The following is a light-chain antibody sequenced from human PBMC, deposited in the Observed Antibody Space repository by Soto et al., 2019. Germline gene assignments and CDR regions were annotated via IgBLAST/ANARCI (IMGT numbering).Light chain of an antibody. Sequence: DIQMTQSPSSLSASVGDRVTITCRASQSISSYLNWYQQKPGKAPQLLIYAASSLQSGVPSRFSGSGSGTDFTLTISSLQPEDIATYYCQESYSTSFGQGTKVDIK. J-gene: IGKJ1*01. CDR3: QESYSTS. V-gene: IGKV1-39*01. CDR1: QSISSY. CDR2: AAS.